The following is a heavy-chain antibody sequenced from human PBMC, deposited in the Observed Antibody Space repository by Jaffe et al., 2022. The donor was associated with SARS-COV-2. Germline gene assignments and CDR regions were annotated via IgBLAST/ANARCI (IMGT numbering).Heavy chain of an antibody. V-gene: IGHV3-23*01. CDR1: GFTFSSYA. CDR3: AKDRTVYYDSRGWFDP. Sequence: EVQLLESGGGLVQPGGSLRLSCAASGFTFSSYAMSWVRQAPGKGLEWVSAISGSGGSTYYADSVKGRFTISRDNSKNTLYLQMNSLRAEDTAVYYCAKDRTVYYDSRGWFDPWGQGTLVTVSS. D-gene: IGHD3-22*01. J-gene: IGHJ5*02. CDR2: ISGSGGST.